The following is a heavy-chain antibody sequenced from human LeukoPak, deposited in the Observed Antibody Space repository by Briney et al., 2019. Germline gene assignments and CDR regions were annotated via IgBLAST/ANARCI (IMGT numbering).Heavy chain of an antibody. Sequence: SETLSLSCSVSGASISLYHWNWIRQPPGKGLEWIGYIDDSGNTNYNPSLKSRATISLDTSKNQFSLILNSVIAADTAVYYCARVVGVVHSAFDIWGQGTMVTVSS. D-gene: IGHD1-26*01. CDR1: GASISLYH. CDR3: ARVVGVVHSAFDI. CDR2: IDDSGNT. V-gene: IGHV4-59*12. J-gene: IGHJ3*02.